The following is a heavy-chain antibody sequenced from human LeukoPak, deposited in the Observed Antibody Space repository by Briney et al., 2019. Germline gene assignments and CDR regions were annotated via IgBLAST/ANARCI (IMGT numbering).Heavy chain of an antibody. CDR1: GFTFDDYA. D-gene: IGHD6-19*01. CDR3: AKVGSGWSY. V-gene: IGHV3-9*01. Sequence: GGSLRLSCAASGFTFDDYAMHWVRQAPGKGLEWVSGISWNSGSIGYADSVKGRFTISRDNGKNSLYLQMNSLRAEDTALYYCAKVGSGWSYWGQGTLVTVSS. J-gene: IGHJ4*02. CDR2: ISWNSGSI.